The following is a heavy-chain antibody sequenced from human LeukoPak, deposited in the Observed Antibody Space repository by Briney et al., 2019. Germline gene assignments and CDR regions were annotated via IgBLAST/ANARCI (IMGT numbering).Heavy chain of an antibody. D-gene: IGHD4-17*01. CDR2: IMPLFVTA. V-gene: IGHV1-69*05. CDR1: GGTFNNSA. CDR3: ARDVHGDYGSGWFDP. J-gene: IGHJ5*02. Sequence: SVKVSCTTSGGTFNNSAISGVRQAPGQGLEWLGGIMPLFVTAGYAPQFQSRVTITKDESTRTVYLELPSLTSDDTAVYYCARDVHGDYGSGWFDPWGQGTLVSVSS.